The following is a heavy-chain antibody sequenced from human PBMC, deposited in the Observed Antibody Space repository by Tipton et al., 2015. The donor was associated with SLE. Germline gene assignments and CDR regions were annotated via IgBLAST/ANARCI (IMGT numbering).Heavy chain of an antibody. CDR2: ISGSGGST. D-gene: IGHD5-12*01. CDR1: GFTFSGYA. V-gene: IGHV3-23*01. J-gene: IGHJ4*02. CDR3: AKARGDIVATISFDY. Sequence: SLRLSCAASGFTFSGYAMSWVRQAPGKGLEWVSAISGSGGSTYYADSVKGRFTISRDNSKNTLYLQMNSLRAEDTAVYYCAKARGDIVATISFDYWGQGTLVTVSS.